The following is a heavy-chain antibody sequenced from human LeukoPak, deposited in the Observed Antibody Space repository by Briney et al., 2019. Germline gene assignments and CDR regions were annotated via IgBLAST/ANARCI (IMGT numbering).Heavy chain of an antibody. V-gene: IGHV4-59*01. CDR1: GGSISSYY. J-gene: IGHJ6*03. D-gene: IGHD2-2*01. CDR2: IYYSGST. CDR3: ARLYCSSTSCYGNYMDV. Sequence: SETLSLTCTVSGGSISSYYWSWIRQPLGKGLEWIGYIYYSGSTNYNPSLKSRVTISVDTSKNQFSLKLSSVTAADTAVYYCARLYCSSTSCYGNYMDVWGKGTTVTVSS.